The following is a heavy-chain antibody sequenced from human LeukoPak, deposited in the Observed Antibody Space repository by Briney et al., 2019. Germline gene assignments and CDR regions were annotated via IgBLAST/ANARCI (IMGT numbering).Heavy chain of an antibody. D-gene: IGHD6-19*01. CDR3: ASTIAVAGTNAFDI. Sequence: PSETLSLTCTVSGGSISSYYWSWIRQPPGKGLEWIGYIYYSGSTNYKPSLKSRVTISVDTSKNQFSLKLSSVTAADTAVYYCASTIAVAGTNAFDIWGQGTMVTVSS. CDR1: GGSISSYY. V-gene: IGHV4-59*08. CDR2: IYYSGST. J-gene: IGHJ3*02.